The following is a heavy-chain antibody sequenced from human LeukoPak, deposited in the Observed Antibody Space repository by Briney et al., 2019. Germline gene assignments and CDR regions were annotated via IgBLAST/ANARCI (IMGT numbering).Heavy chain of an antibody. J-gene: IGHJ4*02. Sequence: GGSLRLSCSASGFTFSRYGMHWVRQAPGKGLEYVSAIVSNGDSTYYADSVKGRFTISRDNAKNTLYLQMSSLRPDDTAVYYCARAKGRRDYFDYWGQGTLVTVSS. CDR3: ARAKGRRDYFDY. D-gene: IGHD3-10*01. CDR2: IVSNGDST. CDR1: GFTFSRYG. V-gene: IGHV3-64D*09.